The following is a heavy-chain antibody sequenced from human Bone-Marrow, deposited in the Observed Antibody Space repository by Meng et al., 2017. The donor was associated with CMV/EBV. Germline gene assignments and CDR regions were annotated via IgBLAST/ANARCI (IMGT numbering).Heavy chain of an antibody. V-gene: IGHV1-69*10. CDR3: ARVSPTIFGVVIRRRGFDP. J-gene: IGHJ5*02. CDR2: IIPILGIA. Sequence: SVKVSCKASGGTFSSYAISWVRQAPGQGLEWMGGIIPILGIANYAQKFQGRVTITADKSTSTAYMELSSLRSDDTAVYYCARVSPTIFGVVIRRRGFDPWGQGTLVTVSS. CDR1: GGTFSSYA. D-gene: IGHD3-3*01.